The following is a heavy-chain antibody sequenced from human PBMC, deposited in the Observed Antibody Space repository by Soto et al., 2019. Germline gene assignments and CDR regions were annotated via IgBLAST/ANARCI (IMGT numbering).Heavy chain of an antibody. CDR2: INPNSGGT. V-gene: IGHV1-2*04. D-gene: IGHD5-12*01. Sequence: QVQLVQSGAEVKKPGASVKVSCKASGYTFTGYYIHWVRQAPGQGLEWMGWINPNSGGTNYAQKFQGWVTMTRDTSISTAYMELSRLTSDDTAVYYCATECRDGYNCLAYWGQGTLVTVTS. CDR1: GYTFTGYY. CDR3: ATECRDGYNCLAY. J-gene: IGHJ4*02.